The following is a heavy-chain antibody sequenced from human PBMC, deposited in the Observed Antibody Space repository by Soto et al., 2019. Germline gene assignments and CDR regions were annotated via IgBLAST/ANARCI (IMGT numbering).Heavy chain of an antibody. Sequence: QVQLVQSGAEVKKPGSSVKVSCKASGGTFSSYAISWVRQAPGQGLEWMGGIIPIFGTANYAQKFQGRVTITADKSTSTAYMELSSLRSEDTAVYYCARGEGYCSDGTCYRWFDPWGQGTLVTVSS. CDR2: IIPIFGTA. CDR1: GGTFSSYA. CDR3: ARGEGYCSDGTCYRWFDP. D-gene: IGHD2-15*01. J-gene: IGHJ5*02. V-gene: IGHV1-69*06.